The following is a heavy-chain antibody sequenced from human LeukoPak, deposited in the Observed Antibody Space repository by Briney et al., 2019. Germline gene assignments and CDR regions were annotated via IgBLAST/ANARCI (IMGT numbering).Heavy chain of an antibody. D-gene: IGHD3-10*01. J-gene: IGHJ4*02. Sequence: SETLSPTCTVSGGSMTSYYWNWIRQPPGKGLEWIGFIFYSGSTNYNPSLKCRVTISVDTSRNQFSLKLSSVTAADTAVYYCARDPGYYYGSGSYFRFDYWGQGTLVTVSS. CDR2: IFYSGST. CDR1: GGSMTSYY. V-gene: IGHV4-59*12. CDR3: ARDPGYYYGSGSYFRFDY.